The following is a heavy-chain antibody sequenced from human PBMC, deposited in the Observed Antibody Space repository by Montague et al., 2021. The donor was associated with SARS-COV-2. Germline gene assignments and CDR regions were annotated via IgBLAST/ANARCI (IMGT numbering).Heavy chain of an antibody. CDR1: GDSIRSSGYH. J-gene: IGHJ5*02. D-gene: IGHD3-16*02. Sequence: SETLSLTCSVSGDSIRSSGYHWGWIRQPPGKGLEWIGTVYYSGSTNYNPSLKSRVTMPVDTSKNQSSLELRSVTAADTAVYYCARLGFVELWLNLGWFDPWGQGTLVTVSS. CDR3: ARLGFVELWLNLGWFDP. CDR2: VYYSGST. V-gene: IGHV4-39*01.